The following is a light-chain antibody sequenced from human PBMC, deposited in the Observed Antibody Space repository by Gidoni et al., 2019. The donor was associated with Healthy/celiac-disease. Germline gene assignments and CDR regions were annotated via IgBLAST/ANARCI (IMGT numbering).Light chain of an antibody. CDR1: SPNIGAGYD. J-gene: IGLJ3*02. CDR3: QSYDSSLSGWV. Sequence: SVLTQPPSVSGAPGQRVTISCTGSSPNIGAGYDVHWYQQLPGTAPKLLIYGNSNRPSGVPDRFSGSKSDTSATLAITGLQAEDEADYYCQSYDSSLSGWVFGGGTKLTVL. CDR2: GNS. V-gene: IGLV1-40*01.